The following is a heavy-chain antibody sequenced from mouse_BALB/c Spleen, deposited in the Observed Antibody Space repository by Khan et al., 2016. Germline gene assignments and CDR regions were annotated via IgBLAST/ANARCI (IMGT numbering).Heavy chain of an antibody. D-gene: IGHD3-3*01. CDR3: ARSRRMGDSYFFDY. CDR1: GYTFPIYT. CDR2: INPSSGYT. Sequence: QVQLQQPGAELARPGASVKMSCKASGYTFPIYTMHWVKQRPGQGLEWIGYINPSSGYTTYNQKFKDKATLTADKSSSTAYIQLSSLTSEDSAVXYCARSRRMGDSYFFDYWGQGTTLTVSS. V-gene: IGHV1-4*01. J-gene: IGHJ2*01.